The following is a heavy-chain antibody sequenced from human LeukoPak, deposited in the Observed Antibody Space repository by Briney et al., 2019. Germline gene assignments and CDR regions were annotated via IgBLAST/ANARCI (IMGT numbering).Heavy chain of an antibody. D-gene: IGHD6-13*01. CDR1: GGSISSGSYY. Sequence: PSETLSLTCTVSGGSISSGSYYWSWIRQPAGKGLEWIGRIYTSGSTNYNPSLKSRVTISVDTSKNQFSQKLSSVTAADTAVYYCAREAHGSSNNPPLTTNWFDPWGQGTLVTVSS. V-gene: IGHV4-61*02. J-gene: IGHJ5*02. CDR3: AREAHGSSNNPPLTTNWFDP. CDR2: IYTSGST.